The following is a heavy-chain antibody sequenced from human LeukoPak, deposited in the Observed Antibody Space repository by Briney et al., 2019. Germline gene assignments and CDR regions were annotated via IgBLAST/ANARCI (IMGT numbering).Heavy chain of an antibody. D-gene: IGHD6-19*01. Sequence: ASVKVSCKASVYTFTDYYMHWVRQAPGQGLEWMGRINPNSGDTIYAQKFQGRVTMNRDTSISTAYMELSRLRSDDTAVYYCTRGEWLVHHWGQGTLVTVSS. CDR1: VYTFTDYY. CDR2: INPNSGDT. V-gene: IGHV1-2*06. J-gene: IGHJ4*02. CDR3: TRGEWLVHH.